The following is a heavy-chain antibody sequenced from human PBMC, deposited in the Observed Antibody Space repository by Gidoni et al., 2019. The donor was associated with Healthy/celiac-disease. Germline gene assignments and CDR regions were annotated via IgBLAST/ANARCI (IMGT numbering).Heavy chain of an antibody. CDR1: GYTFTSYY. V-gene: IGHV1-46*01. Sequence: QVQLVQSGAEVKKPGASVKVSCKASGYTFTSYYMHWVRQAPGQGLEWMGIINPSGGSTSYAQKFQGRVTMTRDTSTSTVYMELSSLRSEDTAVYYCARAPQFGGNSVYYYYGMDVWGQGTTVTVSS. J-gene: IGHJ6*02. CDR3: ARAPQFGGNSVYYYYGMDV. D-gene: IGHD2-21*02. CDR2: INPSGGST.